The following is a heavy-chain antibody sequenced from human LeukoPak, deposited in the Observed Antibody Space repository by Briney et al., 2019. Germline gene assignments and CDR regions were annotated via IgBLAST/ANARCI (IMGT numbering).Heavy chain of an antibody. CDR1: GFTFSRHG. D-gene: IGHD6-25*01. J-gene: IGHJ6*02. V-gene: IGHV3-30*03. CDR3: ARSSRGHFHYYYYGMDV. Sequence: GGSLRLSCAPSGFTFSRHGMHWVRQAPGKGLEWVALISNDGSRKYYAHSVEGRFTISRDNSKNTLYLQMDSLRAEDTAVYYCARSSRGHFHYYYYGMDVWGQGTTVTVPS. CDR2: ISNDGSRK.